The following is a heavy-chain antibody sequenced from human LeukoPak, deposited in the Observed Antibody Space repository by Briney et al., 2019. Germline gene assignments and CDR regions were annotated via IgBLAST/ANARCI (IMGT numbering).Heavy chain of an antibody. V-gene: IGHV3-23*01. Sequence: QAGGSLRLSCAASGFTFSDYYMSWIRQAPGKGLEWVSTFSRSGPDTYYADSVKGRFTIFRDNSKNTLYLQMNSLRAEDTAVYYCAKGSLGSWYYFDYWGQGTLVTVSS. CDR3: AKGSLGSWYYFDY. J-gene: IGHJ4*02. CDR1: GFTFSDYY. CDR2: FSRSGPDT. D-gene: IGHD6-13*01.